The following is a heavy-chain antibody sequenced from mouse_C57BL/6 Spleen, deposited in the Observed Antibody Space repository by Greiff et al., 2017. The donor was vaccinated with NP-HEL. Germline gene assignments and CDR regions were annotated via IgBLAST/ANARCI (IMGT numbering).Heavy chain of an antibody. J-gene: IGHJ1*03. Sequence: EVKLMESEGGLVQPGSSMTLSCTASGFTFSDYYMAWVRQVPEKGLEWVANINYDGSSTYYLDSLKSRFIISRDNAKNILYLQMSSLKSEDTATYYCAREDGYYVGSCSFDVWGTGTTVTVSS. CDR2: INYDGSST. CDR1: GFTFSDYY. CDR3: AREDGYYVGSCSFDV. D-gene: IGHD2-3*01. V-gene: IGHV5-16*01.